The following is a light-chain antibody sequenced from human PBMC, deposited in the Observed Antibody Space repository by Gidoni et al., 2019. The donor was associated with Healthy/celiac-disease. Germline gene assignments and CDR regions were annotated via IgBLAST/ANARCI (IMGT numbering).Light chain of an antibody. CDR1: QSVSSN. CDR3: QQYNNWPPVT. V-gene: IGKV3-15*01. J-gene: IGKJ3*01. Sequence: EIVMTQSPATLSVSPGERATLSCRASQSVSSNLAWYQQKPGQAPRLLIYGAPTRATGIPVRFSGSGSGTEFTLTISSLQSEDFAVYYCQQYNNWPPVTFGPXTKVDIK. CDR2: GAP.